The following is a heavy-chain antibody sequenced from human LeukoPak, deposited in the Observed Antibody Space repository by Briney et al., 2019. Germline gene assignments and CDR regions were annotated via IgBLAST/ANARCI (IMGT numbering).Heavy chain of an antibody. Sequence: ASVKVSCKTSGYSFTSYGISWVRQAPGQGPEWLGWISGYNGGTDYSQKLQGRVTMTTDTSTSTAYMELRSLTSDDTAMYYCARDIGVSQFDYWGQGTLVTVSS. D-gene: IGHD3-10*01. J-gene: IGHJ4*02. CDR1: GYSFTSYG. CDR2: ISGYNGGT. V-gene: IGHV1-18*01. CDR3: ARDIGVSQFDY.